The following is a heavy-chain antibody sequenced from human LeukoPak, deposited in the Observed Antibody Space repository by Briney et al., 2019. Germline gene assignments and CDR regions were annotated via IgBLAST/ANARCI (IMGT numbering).Heavy chain of an antibody. CDR1: GGSISSGGYY. Sequence: PSQTLSLTCTVSGGSISSGGYYWSWIRQHPGKGLEWIGYIYYSGSTYYNPSLKSRVTISVDTSKNQFSLKLSSVTAADTAMYYCARGVVGGTYDAFDIWGQGTTVTVSS. J-gene: IGHJ3*02. CDR3: ARGVVGGTYDAFDI. D-gene: IGHD1-26*01. V-gene: IGHV4-31*03. CDR2: IYYSGST.